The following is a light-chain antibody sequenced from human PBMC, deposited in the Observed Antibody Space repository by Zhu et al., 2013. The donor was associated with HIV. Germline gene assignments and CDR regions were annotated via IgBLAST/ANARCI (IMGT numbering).Light chain of an antibody. J-gene: IGLJ3*02. V-gene: IGLV8-61*01. Sequence: QTVVTQEPSFSVSPGGTVTLTCALSSGSVSTSYHPSWYQQTPGQAPRTLIYSTNTRSSGVPDRFSGSIVGNKAALTITGAQAEDESDYYCVIYKGSGISVFGGGTKVTVL. CDR3: VIYKGSGISV. CDR1: SGSVSTSYH. CDR2: STN.